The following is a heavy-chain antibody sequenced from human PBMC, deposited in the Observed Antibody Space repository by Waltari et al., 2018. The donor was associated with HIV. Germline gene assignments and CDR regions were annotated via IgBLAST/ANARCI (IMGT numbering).Heavy chain of an antibody. V-gene: IGHV1-8*01. D-gene: IGHD3-3*01. CDR1: GYAFTDYD. CDR2: LSPKSGKT. Sequence: QVQLVQSGAEVRKPGASVKVSCKTSGYAFTDYDINWVRRAAGQGLEWMGWLSPKSGKTGSGHRFKDRVTMTRNASTSTVFLELSGLEPQDTAVYYCTNGRPGAIFGDHWGQGTQVTVSS. J-gene: IGHJ5*02. CDR3: TNGRPGAIFGDH.